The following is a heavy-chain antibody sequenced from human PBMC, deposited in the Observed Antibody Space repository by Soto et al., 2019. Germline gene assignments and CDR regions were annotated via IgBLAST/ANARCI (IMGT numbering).Heavy chain of an antibody. CDR1: GFTFSSYW. V-gene: IGHV3-7*05. CDR2: IKQDGSEK. D-gene: IGHD3-3*01. Sequence: PGGALRLSCAASGFTFSSYWMSWVRQAPGKGLEWVANIKQDGSEKYYVDSVKGRFTISRDNAKNSLYLQMNSLRAEDTAVYYCARTYYDFWSGYSSFDFWGQGTLVTVSS. J-gene: IGHJ4*02. CDR3: ARTYYDFWSGYSSFDF.